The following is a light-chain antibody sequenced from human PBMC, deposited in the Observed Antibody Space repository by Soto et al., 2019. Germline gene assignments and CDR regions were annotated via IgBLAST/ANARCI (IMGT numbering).Light chain of an antibody. CDR1: SSDVGAYNY. J-gene: IGLJ2*01. Sequence: QSALTQPASVSGSPGQSITISCTGTSSDVGAYNYVSWYQQHAGKAPKLIIYDVNSRPSGVSTRFSGSRSGNTASLTISGLQAEDEADYCCSAFTGTHVVFGGGTKVTVL. V-gene: IGLV2-14*03. CDR3: SAFTGTHVV. CDR2: DVN.